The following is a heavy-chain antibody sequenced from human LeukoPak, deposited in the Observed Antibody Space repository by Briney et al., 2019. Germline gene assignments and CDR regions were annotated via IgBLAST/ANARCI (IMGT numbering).Heavy chain of an antibody. CDR3: ARTTRHNNYWNCLDY. J-gene: IGHJ4*02. CDR1: GFSLSDHY. D-gene: IGHD1-7*01. CDR2: IRNKANSYST. V-gene: IGHV3-72*01. Sequence: GGSLRLSCAASGFSLSDHYMDWVRQAPGKGLEWVARIRNKANSYSTEYAASVKGRFTISGDDSKNSLSLQMNSLKTEDTAVYYCARTTRHNNYWNCLDYWGQGTLVTVSS.